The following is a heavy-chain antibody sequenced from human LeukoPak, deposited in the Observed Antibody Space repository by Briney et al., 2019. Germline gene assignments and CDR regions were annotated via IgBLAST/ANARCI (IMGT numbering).Heavy chain of an antibody. J-gene: IGHJ6*03. CDR1: GFSSYA. CDR3: AKADYGEYYYMDV. Sequence: ASVKVSCNASGFSSYAISWVRQSPGQGLHSMVWIIPAFGTTNYAQKFQGRVTVNTDESTSTVYMELSGLRFDDTAVYYCAKADYGEYYYMDVWGKGTTVTVSS. D-gene: IGHD4-17*01. CDR2: IIPAFGTT. V-gene: IGHV1-69*05.